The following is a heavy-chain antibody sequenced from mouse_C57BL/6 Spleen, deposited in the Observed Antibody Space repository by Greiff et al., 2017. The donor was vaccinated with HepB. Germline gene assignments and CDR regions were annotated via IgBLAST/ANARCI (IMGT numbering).Heavy chain of an antibody. J-gene: IGHJ1*03. CDR1: GFTFSDYY. D-gene: IGHD2-4*01. V-gene: IGHV5-16*01. CDR3: ARIYYDYVRYFDV. Sequence: EVHLVESEGGLVQPGSSMKLSCTASGFTFSDYYMAWVRQVPEKGLEWVANINYDGSSTYYLDSLKSRFIISRDNAKNILYLQMSSLKSEDTATYYCARIYYDYVRYFDVWGTGTTVTVSS. CDR2: INYDGSST.